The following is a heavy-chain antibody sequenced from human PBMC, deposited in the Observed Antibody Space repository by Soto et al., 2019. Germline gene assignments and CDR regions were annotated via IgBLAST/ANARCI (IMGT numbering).Heavy chain of an antibody. Sequence: RLSWAASGFTFSSYSMNWVRQAPGKGLEWVSYVTSTSGTKYYADSVKGRFTISRDNAKNSLYLQMNSLRDEDTAVYYCARDALLVATPFHLWGQGTSLPV. CDR1: GFTFSSYS. CDR2: VTSTSGTK. D-gene: IGHD5-12*01. J-gene: IGHJ5*02. V-gene: IGHV3-48*02. CDR3: ARDALLVATPFHL.